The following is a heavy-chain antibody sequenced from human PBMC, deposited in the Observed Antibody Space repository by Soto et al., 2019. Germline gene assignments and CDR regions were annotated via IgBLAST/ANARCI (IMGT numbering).Heavy chain of an antibody. V-gene: IGHV4-59*01. CDR1: GGSISSYY. CDR3: AREGTKRWLQLRAFDI. CDR2: IYYSGST. Sequence: QVQLQESGPGLVKPSETLSLTCTVSGGSISSYYWSWIRQPPGKGREWIGYIYYSGSTNYNPSLKSRVTISVDTSKNQFSLKLSSVTAADTAVYYCAREGTKRWLQLRAFDIWGQGTMVTVSS. D-gene: IGHD5-12*01. J-gene: IGHJ3*02.